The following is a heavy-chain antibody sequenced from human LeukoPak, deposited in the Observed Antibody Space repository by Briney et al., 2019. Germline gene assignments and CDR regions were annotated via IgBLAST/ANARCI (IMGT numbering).Heavy chain of an antibody. CDR1: GFSFSTYA. D-gene: IGHD6-19*01. CDR2: ICGNNNGT. V-gene: IGHV3-23*01. CDR3: AKTRAVAPLNWFDP. J-gene: IGHJ5*02. Sequence: GGSLRLSCAASGFSFSTYAMSWVRQAPGKGLEWVSSICGNNNGTYYADSVKGRFTISRDTSKNTLYLQMNSLRAEDTAVYYCAKTRAVAPLNWFDPWGQGTLVTVSS.